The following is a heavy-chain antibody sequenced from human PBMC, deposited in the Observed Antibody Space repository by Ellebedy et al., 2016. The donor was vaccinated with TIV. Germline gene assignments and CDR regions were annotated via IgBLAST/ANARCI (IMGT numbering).Heavy chain of an antibody. CDR3: ARKGSRHYDSSGYPFDY. CDR2: INHSGST. V-gene: IGHV4-34*01. Sequence: SETLSLTCAVYGGSFSGYYWSWIRQPPGKGLEWIGEINHSGSTNYNPSLKSRVTISVDTSKNQFSLKLSSVTAADTAVYYCARKGSRHYDSSGYPFDYWGQGTLVTVSS. J-gene: IGHJ4*02. D-gene: IGHD3-22*01. CDR1: GGSFSGYY.